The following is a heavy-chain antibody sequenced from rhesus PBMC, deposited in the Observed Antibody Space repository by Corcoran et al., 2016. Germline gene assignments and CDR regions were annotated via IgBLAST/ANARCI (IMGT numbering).Heavy chain of an antibody. Sequence: DVQLVESGGGLVKPGGSLRLSCVASGFTFSSYEMHWVRQAPGKGLDWVPVFNESVRTIYYSDSVKGRFTISKDKAKNSLFLQRNSLRAEDTAVYYCTRRGSWRYYFDYWGQGVLVTVSS. V-gene: IGHV3-100*02. D-gene: IGHD6-25*01. CDR2: FNESVRTI. CDR1: GFTFSSYE. CDR3: TRRGSWRYYFDY. J-gene: IGHJ4*01.